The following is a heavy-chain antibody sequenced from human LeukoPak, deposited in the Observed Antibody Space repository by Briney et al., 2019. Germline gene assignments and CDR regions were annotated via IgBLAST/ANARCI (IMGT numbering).Heavy chain of an antibody. V-gene: IGHV3-30*18. Sequence: GGSLRLSCAASGFTFSSDGMHWVRQAPGKGLEWVAVISYDGSNKYYADSVKGRFTISRDNSKNTLYLQMNSLRAEDTAVYYCAKEAVTTGAFDIWGXXTMXTVS. J-gene: IGHJ3*02. D-gene: IGHD4-17*01. CDR2: ISYDGSNK. CDR3: AKEAVTTGAFDI. CDR1: GFTFSSDG.